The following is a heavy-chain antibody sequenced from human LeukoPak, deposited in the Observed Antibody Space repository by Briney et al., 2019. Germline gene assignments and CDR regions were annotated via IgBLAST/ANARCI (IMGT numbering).Heavy chain of an antibody. CDR1: GLTISSYS. D-gene: IGHD3-22*01. Sequence: PGGSLRLSCAASGLTISSYSMNWVRQAPGKGLQWVSYISSSSSTIYYADSVKGRFTISRDNAKNSLYLQMNSLRAEDTAVYCCARDFYRIVVVPHYFDYWGQGTLVTVSS. CDR2: ISSSSSTI. CDR3: ARDFYRIVVVPHYFDY. J-gene: IGHJ4*02. V-gene: IGHV3-48*04.